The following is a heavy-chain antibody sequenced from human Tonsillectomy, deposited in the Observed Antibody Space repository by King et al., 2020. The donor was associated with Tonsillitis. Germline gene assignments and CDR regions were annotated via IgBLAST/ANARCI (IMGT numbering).Heavy chain of an antibody. CDR3: ARHVGEVATIDY. CDR1: GGSISSYY. Sequence: QLQESGPGLVKPSETLSLTCTVSGGSISSYYWSWIRQPPGKGLEWIGYIYYSGSTNYNPSLKSRVTISVDTSKNQFSLKLSSVTAADTAVYYCARHVGEVATIDYWGQGTLVTVSS. CDR2: IYYSGST. D-gene: IGHD5-12*01. J-gene: IGHJ4*02. V-gene: IGHV4-59*08.